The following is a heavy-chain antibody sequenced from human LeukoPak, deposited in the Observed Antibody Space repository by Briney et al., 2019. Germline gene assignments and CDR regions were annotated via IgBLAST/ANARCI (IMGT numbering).Heavy chain of an antibody. Sequence: SETLSLTCTVSGGSISSYYWSWIRQPPGKGLEWIGYIFYSGSTNYNPSLKSRVTISVDTSKNQFSLKLSSVTAADTAVYYCAGIAAAGNRVDYWGQGTLVTVSS. CDR2: IFYSGST. CDR1: GGSISSYY. V-gene: IGHV4-59*01. CDR3: AGIAAAGNRVDY. D-gene: IGHD6-13*01. J-gene: IGHJ4*02.